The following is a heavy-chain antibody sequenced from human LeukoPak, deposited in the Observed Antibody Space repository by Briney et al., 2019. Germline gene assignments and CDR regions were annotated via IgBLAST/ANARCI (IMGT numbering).Heavy chain of an antibody. CDR1: GFTFSGFW. CDR3: ASLIAARGY. V-gene: IGHV3-74*01. J-gene: IGHJ4*02. CDR2: ISFDGSDA. D-gene: IGHD6-6*01. Sequence: GGSLRLSCAASGFTFSGFWMHWVRQAPGKGLVWVSCISFDGSDATYADSVKGRFTISRDNSKNTLYLQMNSLRAEDTAVYYCASLIAARGYWGQGTLVTVSS.